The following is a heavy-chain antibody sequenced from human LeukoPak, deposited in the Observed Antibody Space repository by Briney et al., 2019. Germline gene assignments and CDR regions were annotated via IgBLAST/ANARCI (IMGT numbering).Heavy chain of an antibody. CDR2: ISGGGGST. Sequence: QTGGSLRLSCAASGFTFSSYAMSWVRQAPGKGLEWVSAISGGGGSTYYADSVKGRFTISRDNSKNTLYLQMNSLRAEDTAVYYCPKQSYASGWNPFDYWGQGILVTVSS. CDR1: GFTFSSYA. J-gene: IGHJ4*02. CDR3: PKQSYASGWNPFDY. D-gene: IGHD6-19*01. V-gene: IGHV3-23*01.